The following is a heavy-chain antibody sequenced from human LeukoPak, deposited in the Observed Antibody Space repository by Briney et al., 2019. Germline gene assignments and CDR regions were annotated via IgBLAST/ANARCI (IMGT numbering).Heavy chain of an antibody. CDR2: ISYDGSNK. J-gene: IGHJ4*02. CDR3: AKDRPGYSGYHGTYFDY. D-gene: IGHD5-12*01. CDR1: GFTFSSYS. V-gene: IGHV3-30*18. Sequence: GGSLRLSCAASGFTFSSYSMHWVRQAPGKGLEWVAVISYDGSNKYYADSVKGRFTISRDNSKNTLYLQMNSLRAEDTAVYYCAKDRPGYSGYHGTYFDYWGQGTLVTVSS.